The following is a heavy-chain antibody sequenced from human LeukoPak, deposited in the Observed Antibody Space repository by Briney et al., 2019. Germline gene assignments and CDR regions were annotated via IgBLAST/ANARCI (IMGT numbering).Heavy chain of an antibody. CDR2: INPNSGGT. Sequence: ASVKVSCKASGYTFTGYCMHWVRQAPGQGLEWMGRINPNSGGTNYAQKFQGRVTMTRDTSISTAYMELSRLRSDDTAVYYCARVYTAMELFDYWGQGTLVTVSS. V-gene: IGHV1-2*06. CDR3: ARVYTAMELFDY. D-gene: IGHD5-18*01. J-gene: IGHJ4*02. CDR1: GYTFTGYC.